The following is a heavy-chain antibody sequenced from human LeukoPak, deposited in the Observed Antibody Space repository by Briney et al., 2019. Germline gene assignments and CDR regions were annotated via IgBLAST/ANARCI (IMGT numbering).Heavy chain of an antibody. D-gene: IGHD2-15*01. Sequence: GGSLRLSCAASGFTFSSYAMSWVRQAPGKGLEWVSAISGSGGSTYYADSVKGRFTISRDNSKNTLYLQMNSLRAEDTAVYYCARDCSGGSCYENPDYWGQGTLVTVSS. CDR3: ARDCSGGSCYENPDY. CDR2: ISGSGGST. CDR1: GFTFSSYA. J-gene: IGHJ4*02. V-gene: IGHV3-23*01.